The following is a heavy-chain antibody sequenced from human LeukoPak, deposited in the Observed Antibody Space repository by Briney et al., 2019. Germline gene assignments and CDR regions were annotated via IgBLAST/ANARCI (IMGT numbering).Heavy chain of an antibody. D-gene: IGHD3-10*01. CDR2: IYSGGST. Sequence: PGGSLRLSCAASGFPVSSKYMSWVRQAPGKGLEWVSVIYSGGSTYYTDSVKGRFTIARHNSKNTLYLQMNSLRAEDTAVYYCARDLNYYGSGSYLAFDIWGQGTMVTVSS. CDR3: ARDLNYYGSGSYLAFDI. CDR1: GFPVSSKY. V-gene: IGHV3-53*04. J-gene: IGHJ3*02.